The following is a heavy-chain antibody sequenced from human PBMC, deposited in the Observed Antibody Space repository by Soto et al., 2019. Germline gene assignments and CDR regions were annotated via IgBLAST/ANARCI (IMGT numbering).Heavy chain of an antibody. CDR2: FDPEDGET. Sequence: ASVKVTCKVSGSTLTELSMHWLLQAPGKGLEWMGGFDPEDGETIYAQKFQGRVTMTEDTSTDTAYMELSSLRSEDTAVYYCATALISIVGAPLDGMDVWGQGTTVTVS. CDR1: GSTLTELS. CDR3: ATALISIVGAPLDGMDV. J-gene: IGHJ6*02. D-gene: IGHD1-26*01. V-gene: IGHV1-24*01.